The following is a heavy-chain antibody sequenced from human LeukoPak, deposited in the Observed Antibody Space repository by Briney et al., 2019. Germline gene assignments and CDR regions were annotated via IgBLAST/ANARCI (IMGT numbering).Heavy chain of an antibody. CDR2: MYSSGTT. J-gene: IGHJ3*02. CDR3: ARGPPDCSSTSCYAFDAFDI. V-gene: IGHV4-39*07. D-gene: IGHD2-2*01. Sequence: SETLSLTCTVSGGSISITRYYWGWIRQPPGKGLEWIASMYSSGTTYYNPSLESRVTISVDTSKNQFSLKLSSVTAADTAVYYCARGPPDCSSTSCYAFDAFDIWGQGTMVTVSS. CDR1: GGSISITRYY.